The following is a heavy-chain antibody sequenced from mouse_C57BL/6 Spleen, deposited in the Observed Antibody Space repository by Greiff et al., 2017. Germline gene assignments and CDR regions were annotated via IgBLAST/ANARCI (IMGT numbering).Heavy chain of an antibody. D-gene: IGHD3-3*01. CDR1: GYTFTSYW. CDR2: IYPGSGST. J-gene: IGHJ2*01. CDR3: ARRRGRWENFDY. Sequence: QVQLKQPGAELVKPGASVKMSCKASGYTFTSYWITWVKQRPGQGLEWIGDIYPGSGSTNYNEKFKSKATLTVDTSSSTAYMQLSSLTSEDSAVYYCARRRGRWENFDYWGQGTTLTVSS. V-gene: IGHV1-55*01.